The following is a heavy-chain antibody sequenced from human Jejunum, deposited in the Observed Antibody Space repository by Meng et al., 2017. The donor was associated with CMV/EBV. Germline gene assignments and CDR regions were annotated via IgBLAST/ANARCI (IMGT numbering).Heavy chain of an antibody. J-gene: IGHJ4*02. D-gene: IGHD5-12*01. CDR1: GYTFNGLY. V-gene: IGHV1-2*06. CDR2: INPPSGGT. CDR3: ARDRGNGYDFDY. Sequence: SCKTDGYTFNGLYMHWVRQAPGQGLEWMGRINPPSGGTNYAPKFQGRVTMTSDTSINTAYMELSNLRSDDTAMYYCARDRGNGYDFDYCGQGTLVTVSS.